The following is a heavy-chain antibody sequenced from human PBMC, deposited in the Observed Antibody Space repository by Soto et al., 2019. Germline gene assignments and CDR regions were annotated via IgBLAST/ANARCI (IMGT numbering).Heavy chain of an antibody. D-gene: IGHD3-3*01. V-gene: IGHV4-59*06. Sequence: PSETLSLTCTVSGGSITSYYWSWIRQPPGKGLEWIGYIYYSGSTYYNPSLKSRVTISVDTSKNQFSLKLSSVTAADTAVYYCARDLGPNYDFWSGYYWAHAFDIWGQGTMVTVSS. CDR3: ARDLGPNYDFWSGYYWAHAFDI. CDR1: GGSITSYY. J-gene: IGHJ3*02. CDR2: IYYSGST.